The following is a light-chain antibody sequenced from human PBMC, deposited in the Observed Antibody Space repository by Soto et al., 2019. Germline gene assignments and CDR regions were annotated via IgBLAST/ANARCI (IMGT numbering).Light chain of an antibody. CDR2: LEGSGSY. CDR3: ETWDSNTPV. J-gene: IGLJ3*02. CDR1: SGHSSYI. Sequence: QSVLTQSSSASASLGSSVKLSCTLSSGHSSYIIAWHQQQPGKAPRYLMKLEGSGSYNKGSGVPDRFSGSSSEADRYLTISNLQFEDEADYYCETWDSNTPVFGGGTKLTVL. V-gene: IGLV4-60*02.